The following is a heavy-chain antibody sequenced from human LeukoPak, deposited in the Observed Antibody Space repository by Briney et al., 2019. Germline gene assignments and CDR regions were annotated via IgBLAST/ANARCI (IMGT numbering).Heavy chain of an antibody. J-gene: IGHJ3*02. Sequence: GGSLRLSCAASGFTFSNAWMSWVRQAPGKGLEWVGRIKSKTDGGTTDYAAPVKGRFTISRDDSKNTLYLQMNSLKTEDTAVYYCTTDIVVVPAGAFDIWGQGTMVTVSS. CDR3: TTDIVVVPAGAFDI. CDR2: IKSKTDGGTT. V-gene: IGHV3-15*01. D-gene: IGHD2-2*01. CDR1: GFTFSNAW.